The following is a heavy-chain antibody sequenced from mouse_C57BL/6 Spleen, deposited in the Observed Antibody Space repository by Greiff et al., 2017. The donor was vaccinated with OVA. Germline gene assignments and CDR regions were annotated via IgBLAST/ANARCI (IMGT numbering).Heavy chain of an antibody. J-gene: IGHJ3*01. CDR1: GYTFTSYW. CDR2: IDPSDSYT. Sequence: VQLQQPGAELVMPGASVKLSCKASGYTFTSYWMHWVKQRPGQGLEWIGEIDPSDSYTNYNQKFKGKSTLTVDKSSSTAYMQLSSLTSEDSAVYYCAIYDGYYKGWFAYWGQGTLVTVSA. CDR3: AIYDGYYKGWFAY. V-gene: IGHV1-69*01. D-gene: IGHD2-3*01.